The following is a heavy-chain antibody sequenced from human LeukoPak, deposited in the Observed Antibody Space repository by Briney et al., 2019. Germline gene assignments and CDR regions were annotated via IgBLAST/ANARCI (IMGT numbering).Heavy chain of an antibody. Sequence: GGSLRLSCVASGLTFGSYAMSWVRQAPGQGLDWVSAISDSGGDTYSADSVKGRFIISRDNSKNTLNLQMNSLRAEDTAIYYCAKGSAAGRPYYFDNWGQGTLVTVSS. CDR2: ISDSGGDT. V-gene: IGHV3-23*01. CDR3: AKGSAAGRPYYFDN. CDR1: GLTFGSYA. D-gene: IGHD6-6*01. J-gene: IGHJ4*02.